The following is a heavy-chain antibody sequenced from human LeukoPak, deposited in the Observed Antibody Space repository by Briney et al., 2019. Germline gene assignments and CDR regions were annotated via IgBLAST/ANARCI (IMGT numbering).Heavy chain of an antibody. CDR3: ASFVGYSYVSYYYYGMDV. Sequence: PSETLSLTCAVSGVSISSSDWWSWVRQPPGKGLEWIGEIYHSGSTNYNPSLKSRVTISVDKSKNQFSLKLSSVTAADTAVYYCASFVGYSYVSYYYYGMDVWGQGTTVTVSS. V-gene: IGHV4-4*02. CDR1: GVSISSSDW. D-gene: IGHD5-18*01. J-gene: IGHJ6*02. CDR2: IYHSGST.